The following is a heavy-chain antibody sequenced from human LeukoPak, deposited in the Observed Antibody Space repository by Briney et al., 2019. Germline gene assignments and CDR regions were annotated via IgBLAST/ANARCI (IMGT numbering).Heavy chain of an antibody. CDR3: ARVAEAAAFDY. Sequence: GGSLRLSCAASGFTFSSYSMNWVRQAPGKGLEWVSSISSNSRYTYYADSVKGRFTISRDNAKSSLYLQMNSLRADDTAVYYCARVAEAAAFDYWGQGTLVTVSS. D-gene: IGHD6-13*01. J-gene: IGHJ4*02. CDR2: ISSNSRYT. V-gene: IGHV3-21*01. CDR1: GFTFSSYS.